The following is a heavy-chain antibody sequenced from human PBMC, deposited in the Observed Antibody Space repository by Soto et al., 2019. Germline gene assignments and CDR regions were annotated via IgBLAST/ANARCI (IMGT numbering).Heavy chain of an antibody. CDR3: PGFYVAMGAAPLEY. CDR1: GVVFNNFG. CDR2: IWHDGSNK. J-gene: IGHJ4*02. D-gene: IGHD1-26*01. V-gene: IGHV3-33*01. Sequence: PGGSLRLSCAASGVVFNNFGVHWVRQAPGKGLEWVGIIWHDGSNKYYADSVAGRFTLSRDNSKNTVYLQMNSLRGEDTAIYYCPGFYVAMGAAPLEYWCQGTQVTVSS.